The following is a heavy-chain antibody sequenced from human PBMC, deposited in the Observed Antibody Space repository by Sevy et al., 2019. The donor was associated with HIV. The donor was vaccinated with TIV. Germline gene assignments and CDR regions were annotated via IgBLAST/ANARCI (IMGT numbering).Heavy chain of an antibody. D-gene: IGHD3-22*01. CDR1: GLSVSDNY. Sequence: GGSLRLSCAASGLSVSDNYMNWVRQAPGKGLELVSVIYSDGRTYYADSVKGRFTISRDNSKNTLYLHMNNLRPEDTAVYYCARDRYYDASGYYYYYYGIDVRGQGTTVTVSS. V-gene: IGHV3-66*01. CDR2: IYSDGRT. J-gene: IGHJ6*02. CDR3: ARDRYYDASGYYYYYYGIDV.